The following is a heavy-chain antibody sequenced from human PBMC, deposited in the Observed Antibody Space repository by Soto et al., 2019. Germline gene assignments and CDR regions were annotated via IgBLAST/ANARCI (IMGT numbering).Heavy chain of an antibody. V-gene: IGHV1-8*01. CDR1: GYTFTSYD. CDR2: MNPNSGNT. J-gene: IGHJ4*02. D-gene: IGHD3-10*01. CDR3: ASGLVVRGVSTIGY. Sequence: ASVKVSCKASGYTFTSYDINWVRQATGQGLEWMGWMNPNSGNTGYAQKFQGRVTMTRKTSISTAYMELSSLRSEDTAVYYCASGLVVRGVSTIGYWGQGTLVTVYS.